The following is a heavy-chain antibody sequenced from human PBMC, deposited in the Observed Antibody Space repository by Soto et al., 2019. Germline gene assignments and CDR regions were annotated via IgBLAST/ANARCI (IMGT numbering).Heavy chain of an antibody. Sequence: SETLSLTCTVSGGSISSYYWSWIRQPPGKGLEWIGYIYYSGSTNYNPSLKSRVTISVDTSKNQFSLKLSSVTAADTAVYYCARVPLYDSSGYYFDYWGQGRLVTVSS. CDR2: IYYSGST. J-gene: IGHJ4*02. CDR3: ARVPLYDSSGYYFDY. CDR1: GGSISSYY. D-gene: IGHD3-22*01. V-gene: IGHV4-59*01.